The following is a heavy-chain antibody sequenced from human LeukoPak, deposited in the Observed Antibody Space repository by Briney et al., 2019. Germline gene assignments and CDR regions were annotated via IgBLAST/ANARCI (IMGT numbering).Heavy chain of an antibody. Sequence: AETLSLTCTVSGGSISSSSYYWGWIRQPPGKGLEWIGNIYYSGSTYYNPSLKSRVTMSVDTSKNQFSLKLRSVTAADTAVYYCALLWFGESNWFDPWGQGRLVTVSS. CDR2: IYYSGST. CDR3: ALLWFGESNWFDP. D-gene: IGHD3-10*01. J-gene: IGHJ5*02. V-gene: IGHV4-39*01. CDR1: GGSISSSSYY.